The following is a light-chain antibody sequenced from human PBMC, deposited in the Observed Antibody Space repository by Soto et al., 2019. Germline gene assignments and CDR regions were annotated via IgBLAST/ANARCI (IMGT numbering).Light chain of an antibody. CDR1: SSNIGAGYD. Sequence: QSVLTQPPSVSGSPGQRVTISCTASSSNIGAGYDVHWYQQLPGTVPKLLIYGNSNRPSWVPDRFSGSKSGTSASLAITGLQAEDDADYYCQSYDSSLSGWVFGGGTKLTVL. J-gene: IGLJ3*02. V-gene: IGLV1-40*01. CDR3: QSYDSSLSGWV. CDR2: GNS.